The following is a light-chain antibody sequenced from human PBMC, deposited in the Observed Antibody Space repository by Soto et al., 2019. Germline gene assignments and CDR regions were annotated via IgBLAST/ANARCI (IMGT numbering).Light chain of an antibody. CDR2: EVS. CDR1: SSDVGGYNY. CDR3: SSYAGSYRV. Sequence: QSVLTQPPSASGSPGQSVTISCTGTSSDVGGYNYVSWYQQHPGKAPKLMIYEVSKRPSGVPDRFSGSKSGNTASLTVSGLQDEDEADYYCSSYAGSYRVFGTGTKV. J-gene: IGLJ1*01. V-gene: IGLV2-8*01.